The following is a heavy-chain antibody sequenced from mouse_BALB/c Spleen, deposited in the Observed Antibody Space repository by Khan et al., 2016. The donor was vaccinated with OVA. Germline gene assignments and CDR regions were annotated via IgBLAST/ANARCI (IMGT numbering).Heavy chain of an antibody. CDR1: GFTFSSYG. D-gene: IGHD2-13*01. CDR3: ARQWYYGEFAY. Sequence: EVELVESGGDLVKPGGSLKLSCAVSGFTFSSYGMSWVRQTPDKRLEWVAIIISGDIYTYYPDSVKGRFTISRDNAKNTLYLQMSSLKSEDTAMYYCARQWYYGEFAYWGQGTLVTVSA. CDR2: IISGDIYT. V-gene: IGHV5-6*01. J-gene: IGHJ3*01.